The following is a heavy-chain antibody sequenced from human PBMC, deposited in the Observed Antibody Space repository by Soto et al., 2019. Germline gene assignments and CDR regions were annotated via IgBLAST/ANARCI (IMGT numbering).Heavy chain of an antibody. D-gene: IGHD7-27*01. CDR3: ARVCPPNWEIDY. J-gene: IGHJ4*02. CDR1: GFTFSSYA. V-gene: IGHV3-30-3*01. Sequence: QVQLVESGGGVVQPGRSLRLSCAASGFTFSSYAMHWVRQAPGKGLGWVAVISYDGSNKYYADSVKGRFTISRDNSKNTLYLQMNSLRAEDTAVYYCARVCPPNWEIDYWGQGTLVTVSS. CDR2: ISYDGSNK.